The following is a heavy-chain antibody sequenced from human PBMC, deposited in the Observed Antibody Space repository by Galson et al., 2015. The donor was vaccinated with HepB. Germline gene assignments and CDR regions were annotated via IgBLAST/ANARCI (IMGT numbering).Heavy chain of an antibody. J-gene: IGHJ5*02. CDR2: IVVGSGNT. V-gene: IGHV1-58*01. Sequence: SVKVSCKASGFTFTSYAVQWVRQAPGQRLEWIGWIVVGSGNTNYAQKFQERVTITRDMSTSTAYMELSSLRSEDTAVYYCAASRVTDSSGYYDWFDPWGQGTLVTVSS. CDR3: AASRVTDSSGYYDWFDP. D-gene: IGHD3-22*01. CDR1: GFTFTSYA.